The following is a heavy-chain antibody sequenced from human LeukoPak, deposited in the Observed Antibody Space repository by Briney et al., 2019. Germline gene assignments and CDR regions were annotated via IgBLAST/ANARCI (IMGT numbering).Heavy chain of an antibody. D-gene: IGHD3-22*01. CDR2: INPNSGGT. V-gene: IGHV1-2*02. J-gene: IGHJ4*02. Sequence: GASVKVSCKASGYTFTGYYMHWVRQAPGQGLEWMGWINPNSGGTNYAQKFQGRVTMTRDTSISTAYMELSRLRSDDTAVYYCARAPDYYYDSSGPLLYWGQGTLVTVSS. CDR3: ARAPDYYYDSSGPLLY. CDR1: GYTFTGYY.